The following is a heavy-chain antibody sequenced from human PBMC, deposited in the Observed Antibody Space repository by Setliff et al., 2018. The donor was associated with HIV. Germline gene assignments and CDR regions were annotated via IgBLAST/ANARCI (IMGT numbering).Heavy chain of an antibody. CDR3: ARVRYCSGGSCYGGEYWFDP. D-gene: IGHD2-15*01. V-gene: IGHV1-8*02. J-gene: IGHJ5*02. Sequence: GASVKVSCKASGYTFTSYDINWVRQATGQGLEWMGWMNPNSGSTSYAQSFQDRVTMTRDTSTSTVYMELSSLRSEDTAVYYCARVRYCSGGSCYGGEYWFDPWGQGTLVTVSS. CDR2: MNPNSGST. CDR1: GYTFTSYD.